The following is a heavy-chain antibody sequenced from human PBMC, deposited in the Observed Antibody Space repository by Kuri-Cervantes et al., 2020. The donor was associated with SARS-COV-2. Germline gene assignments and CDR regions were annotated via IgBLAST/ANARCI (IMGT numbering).Heavy chain of an antibody. CDR3: ARGLVEVLPSLILGLGPYYYSYHIDV. V-gene: IGHV4-34*01. CDR1: GGSFKNYY. Sequence: GSLRLSCAVYGGSFKNYYWSWIRQPPGKGLEWIGDINHSGGTNYNPSLKSRVSISADSSKNQFSLKMRSVTAADTAVYFCARGLVEVLPSLILGLGPYYYSYHIDVWGQGTAVTVSS. D-gene: IGHD3-16*01. J-gene: IGHJ6*02. CDR2: INHSGGT.